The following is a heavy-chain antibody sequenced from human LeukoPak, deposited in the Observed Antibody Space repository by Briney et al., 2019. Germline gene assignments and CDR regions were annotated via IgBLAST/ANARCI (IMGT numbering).Heavy chain of an antibody. D-gene: IGHD4-11*01. J-gene: IGHJ5*02. CDR1: GFTVSSNY. V-gene: IGHV3-23*01. CDR2: ISGSGGST. CDR3: ARAGYSNYWNWFDP. Sequence: GGSLRLSCAASGFTVSSNYMSWVRQAPGKGLEWVSAISGSGGSTYYADSVKGRFTISRDNSKNTLYLQMSSLRVEDTAVYYCARAGYSNYWNWFDPWGQGTLVTVSS.